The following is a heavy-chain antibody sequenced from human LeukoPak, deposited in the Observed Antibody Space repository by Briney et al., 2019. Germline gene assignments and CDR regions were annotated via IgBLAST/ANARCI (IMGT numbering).Heavy chain of an antibody. J-gene: IGHJ4*02. V-gene: IGHV3-23*01. CDR3: AKRYSYGLEAVAGVN. CDR2: ISASGTDT. CDR1: GFTFSSYG. Sequence: PGGSLRLSCAASGFTFSSYGMSWVRQAPGKGLEWVSAISASGTDTYYADSVKGRFALSRDNSKNTVYLQMNSLRAEDTAVYYCAKRYSYGLEAVAGVNWGQGTLVTVSS. D-gene: IGHD5-18*01.